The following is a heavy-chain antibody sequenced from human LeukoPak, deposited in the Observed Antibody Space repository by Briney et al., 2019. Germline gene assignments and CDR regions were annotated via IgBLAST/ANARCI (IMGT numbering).Heavy chain of an antibody. J-gene: IGHJ6*02. CDR2: IYQSGST. CDR1: GGSISSSNW. D-gene: IGHD6-19*01. V-gene: IGHV4-4*02. Sequence: SETLSLTCAVSGGSISSSNWWSWVRQPPGKGLEWIGEIYQSGSTNYNPSLKSRVTISVDKSKNQFSLKLSSVTAADTAVYYCARGSSGWYDYYYGMDVWGQGTTVTVSS. CDR3: ARGSSGWYDYYYGMDV.